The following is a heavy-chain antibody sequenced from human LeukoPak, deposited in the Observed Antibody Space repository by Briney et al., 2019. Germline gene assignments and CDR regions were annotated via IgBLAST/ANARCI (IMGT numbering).Heavy chain of an antibody. CDR2: ISSSSSYI. J-gene: IGHJ6*03. V-gene: IGHV3-21*01. CDR1: GFTFSSYS. D-gene: IGHD3-10*01. Sequence: GGSLRLSCAASGFTFSSYSMNWVRQAPGKGLEWVSSISSSSSYIYYADSVKGRFTISRDNAKNSLYLQMNSLRAEDTAVYYCARDKGREYYYGSGSYYYYYMDVWGKGTTVTISS. CDR3: ARDKGREYYYGSGSYYYYYMDV.